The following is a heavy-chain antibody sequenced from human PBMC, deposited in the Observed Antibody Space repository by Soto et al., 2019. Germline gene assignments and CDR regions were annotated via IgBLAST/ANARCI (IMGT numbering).Heavy chain of an antibody. J-gene: IGHJ3*02. CDR2: IWYDGSNK. V-gene: IGHV3-33*01. Sequence: QVQLVESGGGVVQPGRSLRLSCAASGFTFSSYGMHWVRQAPGKGLEVVAVIWYDGSNKYYADSVKGRFTISRDNSKNALYMQMNSLRAEDTAVYYCARGTPWLVRGDDAFDIWGQGTMVTVSS. D-gene: IGHD6-19*01. CDR1: GFTFSSYG. CDR3: ARGTPWLVRGDDAFDI.